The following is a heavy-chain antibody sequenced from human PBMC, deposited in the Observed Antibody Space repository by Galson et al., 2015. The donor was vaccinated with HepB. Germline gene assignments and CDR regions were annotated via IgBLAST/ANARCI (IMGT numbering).Heavy chain of an antibody. CDR1: GFTFSSYW. Sequence: SLRLSCAASGFTFSSYWMHWVRQAPGKGLVWVSRINSDGSSTSYADSVKGRFTISRDNAKNTLYLQMNSLRAEDTAVYYCARGEYDILTGEMGDYWGRGTLVTVSS. CDR3: ARGEYDILTGEMGDY. V-gene: IGHV3-74*01. CDR2: INSDGSST. D-gene: IGHD3-9*01. J-gene: IGHJ4*02.